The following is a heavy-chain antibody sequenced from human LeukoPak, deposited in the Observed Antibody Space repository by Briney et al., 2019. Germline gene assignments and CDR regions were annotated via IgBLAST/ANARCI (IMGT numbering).Heavy chain of an antibody. V-gene: IGHV3-66*01. D-gene: IGHD6-13*01. CDR1: GFSVSSNY. Sequence: GGSLRLSCAASGFSVSSNYLVWVRLPPGKGLEWVSVIYSDGSTYYADSVKGRFTISRDNSKNTLYLQMNSLRPEDTSVYYCARDAVYSSSWQYYWGQGTLVTVSS. CDR3: ARDAVYSSSWQYY. CDR2: IYSDGST. J-gene: IGHJ4*02.